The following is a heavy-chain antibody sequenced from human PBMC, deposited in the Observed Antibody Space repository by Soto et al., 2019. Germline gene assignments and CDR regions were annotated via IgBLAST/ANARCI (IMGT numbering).Heavy chain of an antibody. Sequence: SETLSLTCTVSGGSISSYYWSWIRQPPGKGLEWIGYIYYSGSTNYNPSLKSRVTISTMSNNKFSLELSSVTAADTAVYYCTRGLFSGSSYSGSWYYFDSWGQGTMVTVSS. CDR3: TRGLFSGSSYSGSWYYFDS. CDR1: GGSISSYY. V-gene: IGHV4-59*12. D-gene: IGHD1-26*01. CDR2: IYYSGST. J-gene: IGHJ4*02.